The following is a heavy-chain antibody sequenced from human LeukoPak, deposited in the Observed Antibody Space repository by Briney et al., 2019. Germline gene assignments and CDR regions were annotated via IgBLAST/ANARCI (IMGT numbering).Heavy chain of an antibody. V-gene: IGHV4-4*07. D-gene: IGHD2-15*01. Sequence: SXTLSLTCTVSGVSISNYFWSWIRQPAGKGLEWIGRIYTSGTTNYNPSLKSRVTMSVDTSKNQFSLRLRSVTAADTAVYYCARGQGHCSGGTCYSKWVDYWGQGTLVTVSS. CDR2: IYTSGTT. CDR1: GVSISNYF. CDR3: ARGQGHCSGGTCYSKWVDY. J-gene: IGHJ4*02.